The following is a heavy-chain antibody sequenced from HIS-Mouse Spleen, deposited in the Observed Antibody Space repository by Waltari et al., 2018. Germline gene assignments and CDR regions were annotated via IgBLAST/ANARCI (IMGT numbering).Heavy chain of an antibody. CDR2: IYYSGST. D-gene: IGHD6-13*01. CDR3: AREIPYSSSWYDWYFDL. V-gene: IGHV4-39*07. J-gene: IGHJ2*01. CDR1: RGPISSSSYY. Sequence: QLQLQESGPGMVKPSETLSLTCTVARGPISSSSYYWGWIRPPPGKGLEWIGSIYYSGSTYYNPSLKSRVTISVDTSKNQFSLKLSSVTAADTAVYYCAREIPYSSSWYDWYFDLWGRGTLVTVSS.